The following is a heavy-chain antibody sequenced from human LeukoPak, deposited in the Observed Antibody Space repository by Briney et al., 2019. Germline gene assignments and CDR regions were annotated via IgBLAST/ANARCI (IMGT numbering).Heavy chain of an antibody. CDR3: ARISTVTHQFDY. D-gene: IGHD4-17*01. CDR1: GETFSGFY. V-gene: IGHV4-34*01. J-gene: IGHJ4*02. Sequence: PSETLSLTYAVSGETFSGFYWSLVRQPPGKGLEWIGEINYSGSTNYNPSLKSRVTISVDTSKNQFSLNLNSVTAADTAVYYCARISTVTHQFDYWGQGMLVTVSS. CDR2: INYSGST.